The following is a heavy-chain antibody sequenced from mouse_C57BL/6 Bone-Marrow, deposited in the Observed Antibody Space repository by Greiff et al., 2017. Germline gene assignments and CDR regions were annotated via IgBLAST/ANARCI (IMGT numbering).Heavy chain of an antibody. V-gene: IGHV1-76*01. D-gene: IGHD2-1*01. CDR2: IYPGSGNT. Sequence: QVQLKESGAELVRPGASVKLSCKASGYTFTDYYINWVKQRPGQGLEWIARIYPGSGNTYYNEKFKGKATLTAEKSSSTAYMQLSSLTSEDSAVYFCASHYGNYWYFDVWGTGTTVTVSS. J-gene: IGHJ1*03. CDR3: ASHYGNYWYFDV. CDR1: GYTFTDYY.